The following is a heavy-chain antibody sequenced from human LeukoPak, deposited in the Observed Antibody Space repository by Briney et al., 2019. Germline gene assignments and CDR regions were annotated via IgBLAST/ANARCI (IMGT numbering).Heavy chain of an antibody. Sequence: ASVKVSCKASGCTFTGYYMHWVRQAPGQGLEWMGWINPNSGGTNYAQKFQGRVTMTRDTSISTAYMELSRLRSDDTAVYYCARGPVAGTRALDYWGQGTLVTVSS. D-gene: IGHD6-19*01. CDR2: INPNSGGT. V-gene: IGHV1-2*02. CDR1: GCTFTGYY. CDR3: ARGPVAGTRALDY. J-gene: IGHJ4*02.